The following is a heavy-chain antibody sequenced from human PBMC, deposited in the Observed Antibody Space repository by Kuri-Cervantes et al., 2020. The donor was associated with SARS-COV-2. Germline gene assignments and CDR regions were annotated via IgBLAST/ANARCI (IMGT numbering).Heavy chain of an antibody. CDR3: ASGGKPGYGGYLSY. J-gene: IGHJ4*02. V-gene: IGHV4-34*01. Sequence: SETLSLTCAVYGGSFSGYYWSWIRQPPGKGLEWIGEINHSGSTNYNPSLKSRVTISVDTSKNQFSLKLSSVTAADTAVYYCASGGKPGYGGYLSYWGQGTLVTVSS. CDR2: INHSGST. D-gene: IGHD5-12*01. CDR1: GGSFSGYY.